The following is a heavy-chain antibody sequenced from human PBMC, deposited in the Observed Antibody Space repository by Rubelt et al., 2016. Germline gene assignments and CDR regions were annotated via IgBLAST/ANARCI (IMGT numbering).Heavy chain of an antibody. Sequence: QVQLQQWGAGLLKPSETLSLTCAVYGGSFSGYYWSWIRQPPGKGLEWIGEINHSGSTNYNPSLQSRVTISVDTSKNQFSLKLSSVTAADTAVYYCARSRQPLWFENWFDPWGQGTLVTVSS. V-gene: IGHV4-34*01. CDR1: GGSFSGYY. D-gene: IGHD3-10*01. CDR2: INHSGST. CDR3: ARSRQPLWFENWFDP. J-gene: IGHJ5*02.